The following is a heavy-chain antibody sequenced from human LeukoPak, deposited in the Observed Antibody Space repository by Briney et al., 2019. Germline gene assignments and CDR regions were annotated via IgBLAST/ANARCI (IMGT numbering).Heavy chain of an antibody. CDR3: ARGKVVPDVLLNHAFDV. CDR2: IIPIFGTA. D-gene: IGHD2-2*01. CDR1: GGIFKSYA. Sequence: SVKVSCKTSGGIFKSYALSWVRQAPGQGLEWMGGIIPIFGTANYAESFKGRVAFTADESTSTVYMELSSLRSEDTAVYYCARGKVVPDVLLNHAFDVWGQGAMVSASS. J-gene: IGHJ3*01. V-gene: IGHV1-69*13.